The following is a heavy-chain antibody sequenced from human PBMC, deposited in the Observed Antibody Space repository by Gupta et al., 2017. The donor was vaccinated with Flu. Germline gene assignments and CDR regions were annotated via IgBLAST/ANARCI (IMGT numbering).Heavy chain of an antibody. D-gene: IGHD2-21*01. V-gene: IGHV4-59*08. CDR1: GGSIRSFF. CDR2: IYYSGST. Sequence: QVKLQNSGPGLVKPTETLAFNCPVPGGSIRSFFWSWIRQPPGKGLEWIGYIYYSGSTNYNPSLKSRVTISVDTSKNQFSLKLSSVTAADTAVYYCARLGHRGDYMDVWGKGTTVTGSS. CDR3: ARLGHRGDYMDV. J-gene: IGHJ6*03.